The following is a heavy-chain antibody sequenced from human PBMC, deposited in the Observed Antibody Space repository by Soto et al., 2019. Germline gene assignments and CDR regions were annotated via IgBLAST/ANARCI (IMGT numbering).Heavy chain of an antibody. CDR2: ISYDGSNK. V-gene: IGHV3-30-3*01. CDR1: GFTFSSYA. D-gene: IGHD5-18*01. CDR3: AREDSYGYNLDY. Sequence: PGGSLRLSCAASGFTFSSYAMHWVRQAPGKGLEWVAVISYDGSNKYYADSVKGRFTISRDNSKNMLYLQMNSLRAEDTAVYYCAREDSYGYNLDYWGQGTLVTVSS. J-gene: IGHJ4*02.